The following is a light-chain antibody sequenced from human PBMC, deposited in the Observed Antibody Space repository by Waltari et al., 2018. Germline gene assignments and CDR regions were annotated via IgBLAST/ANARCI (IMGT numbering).Light chain of an antibody. J-gene: IGKJ3*01. CDR2: ATS. Sequence: EIVMTQSPATLSVYPGERATLSCSASQSISNTLAWYQQKPCQAPRLLVYATSARATGVPARVSGSGSGTEFTLTINSLQSEDFAVYYCQQYSDWPPGTFGPGTKVDIK. V-gene: IGKV3-15*01. CDR1: QSISNT. CDR3: QQYSDWPPGT.